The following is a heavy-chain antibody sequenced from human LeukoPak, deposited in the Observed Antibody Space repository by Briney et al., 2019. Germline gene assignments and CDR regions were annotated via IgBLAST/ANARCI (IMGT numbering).Heavy chain of an antibody. V-gene: IGHV3-23*01. CDR1: GFTFSSYA. D-gene: IGHD3-22*01. Sequence: PGGSLRLSCAASGFTFSSYAMSWVRQAPGKGLEWVSAISGSGGSTYYADSVKGRFTISRDNSKNTLYLQMNSLRAEDTAVYYCARQSALRSSSGYYYPDWFDPWGQGTLVTVSS. CDR3: ARQSALRSSSGYYYPDWFDP. CDR2: ISGSGGST. J-gene: IGHJ5*02.